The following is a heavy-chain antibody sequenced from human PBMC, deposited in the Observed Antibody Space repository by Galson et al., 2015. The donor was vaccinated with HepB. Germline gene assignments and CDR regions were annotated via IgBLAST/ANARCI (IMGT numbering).Heavy chain of an antibody. V-gene: IGHV1-24*01. D-gene: IGHD3-22*01. J-gene: IGHJ4*02. Sequence: SVKVSCKASGYTFTGYYMHWVRQAPGKGLEWMGGFDPEDGETIYAQKFQGRVTMTEDTSTDTAYMELSSLRSEDTAVYYCATGGGYYSPFDYWGQGTLVTVSS. CDR3: ATGGGYYSPFDY. CDR1: GYTFTGYY. CDR2: FDPEDGET.